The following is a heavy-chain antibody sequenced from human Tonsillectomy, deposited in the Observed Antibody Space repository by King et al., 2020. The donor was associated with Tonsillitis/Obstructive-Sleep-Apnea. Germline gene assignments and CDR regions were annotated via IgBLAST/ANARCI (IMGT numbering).Heavy chain of an antibody. V-gene: IGHV4-59*01. J-gene: IGHJ4*02. Sequence: VQLQESGPGLVKPSETLSLTCTVSGGSFSSYFWTWIRQPPGKGLEWIGYIYYSGSTNYNPSLKIRVTILIDTSKNQFSLNLSSVTAADTAVYYCARGSPIVVVPAARFAYWGQGTLVTVSS. CDR2: IYYSGST. D-gene: IGHD2-2*01. CDR3: ARGSPIVVVPAARFAY. CDR1: GGSFSSYF.